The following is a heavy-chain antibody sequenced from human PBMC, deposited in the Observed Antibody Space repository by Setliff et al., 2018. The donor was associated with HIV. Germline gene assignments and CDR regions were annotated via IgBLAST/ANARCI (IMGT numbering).Heavy chain of an antibody. CDR2: IYHNGNT. CDR3: ATSLITVPPDAFDI. J-gene: IGHJ3*02. Sequence: SDTLSLTCTVAGGSTSSSSYYWGWIRQPPGMGLEWIASIYHNGNTYYNPSLKSRVTMSVDTSKNQFSLKLSSVTAADTAVYYCATSLITVPPDAFDIWGQGPMVTVSS. CDR1: GGSTSSSSYY. V-gene: IGHV4-39*07. D-gene: IGHD4-4*01.